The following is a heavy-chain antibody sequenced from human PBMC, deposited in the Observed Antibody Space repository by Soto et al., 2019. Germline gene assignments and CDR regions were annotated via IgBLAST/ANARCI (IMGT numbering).Heavy chain of an antibody. CDR1: GGSISSYY. D-gene: IGHD3-10*01. CDR3: ARLTGSGSYSDYYFDY. CDR2: IYYSGST. V-gene: IGHV4-59*01. J-gene: IGHJ4*02. Sequence: SETLSLTCTVSGGSISSYYWSWIRQPPGKGLEWIGDIYYSGSTNYNPALKSRVTISVDTSKNQFSLKLSSVTAADTAVYYCARLTGSGSYSDYYFDYWGQGTLVTVSS.